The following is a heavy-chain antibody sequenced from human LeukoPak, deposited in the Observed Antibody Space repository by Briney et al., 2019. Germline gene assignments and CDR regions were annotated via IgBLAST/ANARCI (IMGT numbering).Heavy chain of an antibody. CDR1: GGSISSYH. Sequence: SETLSHTRTVPGGSISSYHWSWIRQPAGKGLERIGRIYTSGSSNYKPSLKSRVTMSVDTSKNQFSLKLSSVTAADMSVYYCARVEGHYDFWSGYYNNWFDPWGQGTLVTVSS. D-gene: IGHD3-3*01. CDR2: IYTSGSS. CDR3: ARVEGHYDFWSGYYNNWFDP. V-gene: IGHV4-4*07. J-gene: IGHJ5*02.